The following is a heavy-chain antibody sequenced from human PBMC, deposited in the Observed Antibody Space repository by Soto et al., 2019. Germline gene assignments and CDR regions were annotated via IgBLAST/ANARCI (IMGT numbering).Heavy chain of an antibody. D-gene: IGHD3-9*01. V-gene: IGHV1-69*13. J-gene: IGHJ5*02. CDR3: ARGNYDILTGRESNWFDP. Sequence: SVKVSCKASGGTFSSYAISWVRQAPGQGLEWMGGIIPIFGTANYAQKFQGRVTITADESTSTAYMELSSLRSEDTAVYYCARGNYDILTGRESNWFDPWGQGXLVTVYS. CDR2: IIPIFGTA. CDR1: GGTFSSYA.